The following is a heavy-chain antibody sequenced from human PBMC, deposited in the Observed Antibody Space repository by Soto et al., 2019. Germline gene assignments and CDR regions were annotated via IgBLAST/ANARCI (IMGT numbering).Heavy chain of an antibody. J-gene: IGHJ4*02. CDR1: GGTFSSYA. CDR2: IIPIFGTA. Sequence: QVQLVQSGAEVKKPGSSVKVSCKASGGTFSSYAISWVRQAPGQGLEWMGGIIPIFGTANYAQKFQGRVTITADESTSTAYMELSSLRSEDTAVYYCARLAYDILTGYPAQKEDYWGQGTLVTVSS. CDR3: ARLAYDILTGYPAQKEDY. V-gene: IGHV1-69*01. D-gene: IGHD3-9*01.